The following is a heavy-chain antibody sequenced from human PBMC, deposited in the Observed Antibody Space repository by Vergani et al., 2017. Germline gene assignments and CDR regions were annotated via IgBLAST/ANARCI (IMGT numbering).Heavy chain of an antibody. CDR3: ARGDYGILTGYRY. Sequence: QVQVVQSGAEVKKSGASVKVSCKTSGYTFSNYYMHWVRQAPGQGLEWMGIINPRGGHTNYAQKFQGRVTMTRDTSTSTVYMELRSLGSEDTAIYYCARGDYGILTGYRYWGQGTLVTVSA. CDR1: GYTFSNYY. J-gene: IGHJ4*02. D-gene: IGHD3-9*01. CDR2: INPRGGHT. V-gene: IGHV1-46*03.